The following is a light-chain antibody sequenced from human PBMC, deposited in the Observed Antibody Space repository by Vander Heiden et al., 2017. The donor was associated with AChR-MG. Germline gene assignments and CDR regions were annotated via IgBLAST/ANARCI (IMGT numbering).Light chain of an antibody. Sequence: QSALTQPASMSGSPGQSITISCTGTSSDVGGYKYVSWYQQHPGKAPKLIVYEVSHRPSGVSNRFSGSKSGNTASLTISGLQAEDAADYHCASFSNDSPVLFSGGTRLIVL. CDR3: ASFSNDSPVL. J-gene: IGLJ3*02. V-gene: IGLV2-14*01. CDR1: SSDVGGYKY. CDR2: EVS.